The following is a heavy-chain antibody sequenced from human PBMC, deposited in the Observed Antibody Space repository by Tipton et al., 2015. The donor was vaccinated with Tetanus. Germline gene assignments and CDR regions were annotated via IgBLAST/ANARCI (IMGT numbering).Heavy chain of an antibody. D-gene: IGHD6-13*01. CDR3: VYSVSWSSFYY. J-gene: IGHJ4*02. CDR2: ISYDGNYQ. V-gene: IGHV3-30*03. CDR1: GFTFSNSG. Sequence: QLVQSGGGVAQPGRSLRLSCAASGFTFSNSGMHWVRQAPGKGLEWVTIISYDGNYQSYAESVKGRFTISRGNSKSTLFHQMNGLKAEDTAEYYWVYSVSWSSFYYWGQGSRVTVSS.